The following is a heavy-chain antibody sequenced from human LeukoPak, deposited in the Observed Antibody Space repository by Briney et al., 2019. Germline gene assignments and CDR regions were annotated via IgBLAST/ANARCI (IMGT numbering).Heavy chain of an antibody. J-gene: IGHJ5*02. V-gene: IGHV3-49*03. CDR2: IRSKAYGGTT. CDR1: GFTFGDYA. CDR3: TRAYGSGRNWFDP. D-gene: IGHD3-10*01. Sequence: PGGSLRLSCTASGFTFGDYAMSWFRQAPGKGLEWVGFIRSKAYGGTTEYAASVKGRFTISRDDSKSIAYLQMNSLKTEDTAVYYCTRAYGSGRNWFDPWGQGTLVTVPS.